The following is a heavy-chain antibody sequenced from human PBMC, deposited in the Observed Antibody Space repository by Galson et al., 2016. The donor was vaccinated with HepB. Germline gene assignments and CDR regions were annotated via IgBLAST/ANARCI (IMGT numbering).Heavy chain of an antibody. D-gene: IGHD2-2*01. CDR1: GGTLSSYP. CDR2: IIFDIV. V-gene: IGHV1-69*10. Sequence: SVKVSCKASGGTLSSYPISWVRQAPGQGLEWVGGIIFDIVNYAQKFQGRVTITADNSTSTAYMELTSLRSEDTAIYYCARVDQFAYYYYMDVWGKGTTVTVSS. J-gene: IGHJ6*03. CDR3: ARVDQFAYYYYMDV.